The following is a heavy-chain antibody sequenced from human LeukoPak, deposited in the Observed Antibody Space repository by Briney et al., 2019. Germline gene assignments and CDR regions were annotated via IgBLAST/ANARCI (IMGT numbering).Heavy chain of an antibody. CDR1: GFTFDDYA. CDR3: ARDRRAFYDYVWGSYRDLDY. J-gene: IGHJ4*02. D-gene: IGHD3-16*02. CDR2: ISWNSGSI. Sequence: PGGSLRLSCAASGFTFDDYAMHWVRQAPGKGLEWVSGISWNSGSIGYADSVKGRFTISRDNAKNSLYLQMNSLRAEDTAVYYCARDRRAFYDYVWGSYRDLDYWGQGTLVTVSS. V-gene: IGHV3-9*01.